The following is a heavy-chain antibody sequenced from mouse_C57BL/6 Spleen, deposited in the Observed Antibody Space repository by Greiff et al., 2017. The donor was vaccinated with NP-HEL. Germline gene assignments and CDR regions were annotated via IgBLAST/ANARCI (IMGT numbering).Heavy chain of an antibody. CDR2: IWSGGST. CDR3: ARNSDDYDADYYAMDY. D-gene: IGHD2-4*01. V-gene: IGHV2-2*01. CDR1: GFSLTSYG. J-gene: IGHJ4*01. Sequence: VQLQQSGPGLVQPSQSLSITCTVSGFSLTSYGVHWVRQSPGKGLEWLGVIWSGGSTDYNAAFISRLSISKDNSKSHVFFKMNSLQADDTAIYYCARNSDDYDADYYAMDYWGQGTSVTVSS.